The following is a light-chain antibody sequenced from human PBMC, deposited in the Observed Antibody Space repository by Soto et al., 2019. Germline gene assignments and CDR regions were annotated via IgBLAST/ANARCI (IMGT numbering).Light chain of an antibody. Sequence: SVLAYSPGPPSVSPGETAILPRRASQSVSSNLAWYQQKPGQAPRLLIYGASTRATAVPARFSGSGSGTEFTLTISSLQSEDFAVCYCQQYYHWPTFGQGTRLEIK. CDR1: QSVSSN. CDR2: GAS. CDR3: QQYYHWPT. V-gene: IGKV3-15*01. J-gene: IGKJ5*01.